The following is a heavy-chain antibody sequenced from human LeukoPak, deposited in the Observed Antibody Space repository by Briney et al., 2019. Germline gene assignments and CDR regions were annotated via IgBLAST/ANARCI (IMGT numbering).Heavy chain of an antibody. Sequence: SETLSLTCAVYGGSFSGYYWSWIRQPPGKGLEWIGEINHSGSTNYNPSLKSRVTISVDTSKNQFSLKLSSVTAADTAVYYCARRRGYYRPVGYWGQGTLVTVSS. CDR1: GGSFSGYY. J-gene: IGHJ4*02. V-gene: IGHV4-34*01. CDR2: INHSGST. D-gene: IGHD5-12*01. CDR3: ARRRGYYRPVGY.